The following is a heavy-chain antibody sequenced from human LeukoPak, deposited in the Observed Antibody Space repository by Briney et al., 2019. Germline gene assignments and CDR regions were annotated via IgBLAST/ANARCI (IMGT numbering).Heavy chain of an antibody. Sequence: ASVKVSCKVSGYTLTELSMHWVRQAPGKGLEWMGGFDPEDGDTIYAQKFQGRVTMTEDTSTDTAYMELSSLRSEDTAVYYCATRPGYSEYYFDYWGQGTLVTVSS. CDR3: ATRPGYSEYYFDY. J-gene: IGHJ4*02. CDR2: FDPEDGDT. V-gene: IGHV1-24*01. D-gene: IGHD5-12*01. CDR1: GYTLTELS.